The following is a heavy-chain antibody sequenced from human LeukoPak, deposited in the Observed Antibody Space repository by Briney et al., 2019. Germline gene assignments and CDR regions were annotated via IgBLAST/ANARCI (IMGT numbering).Heavy chain of an antibody. J-gene: IGHJ3*02. CDR1: GGSISSYY. CDR2: IYYSGST. Sequence: PSEILSLTCTVSGGSISSYYWSWIRQPPGKGLEWIGYIYYSGSTNYNPSLKSRVTISVDTSKNQFSLKLSSVTAADTAVYYCATEGGGDFPAFDIWGQGTMVTVSS. D-gene: IGHD3-3*01. V-gene: IGHV4-59*01. CDR3: ATEGGGDFPAFDI.